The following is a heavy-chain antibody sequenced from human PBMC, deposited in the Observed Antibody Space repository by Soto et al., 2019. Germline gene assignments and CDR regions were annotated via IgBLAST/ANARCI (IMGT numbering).Heavy chain of an antibody. V-gene: IGHV4-30-4*01. J-gene: IGHJ5*01. D-gene: IGHD2-15*01. CDR2: IYKSATT. CDR1: GDSISSVDYF. CDR3: ARGRYCLTGRCFPNWSDS. Sequence: SETLSLTCSVSGDSISSVDYFWAWIRQPPGQALEYIGYIYKSATTYYNPSFESRVAISLDTSKSQFSLNVTSVTAADTAVYFCARGRYCLTGRCFPNWSDSWGQGTLVTVSS.